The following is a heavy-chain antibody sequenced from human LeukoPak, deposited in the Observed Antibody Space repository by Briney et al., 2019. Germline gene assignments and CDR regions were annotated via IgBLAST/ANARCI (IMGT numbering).Heavy chain of an antibody. V-gene: IGHV3-23*01. D-gene: IGHD4-17*01. J-gene: IGHJ4*02. CDR1: GFTFSSYA. Sequence: QAGGSLRLSCAASGFTFSSYAMSWVRQAPGKGLEWVSAISGSGGSTYYADSVKGRFTISRDNSKNTLYLRMNSLRAEDTAVYYCAKGSRADYGDYETYFDYWGQGTLVTVSS. CDR2: ISGSGGST. CDR3: AKGSRADYGDYETYFDY.